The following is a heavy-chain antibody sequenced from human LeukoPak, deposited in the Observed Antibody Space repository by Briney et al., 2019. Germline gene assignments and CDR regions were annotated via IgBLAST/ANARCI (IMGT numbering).Heavy chain of an antibody. CDR3: ARASYRSRSADY. CDR2: INPNSGGT. J-gene: IGHJ4*02. V-gene: IGHV1-2*02. CDR1: GYTFTGYH. Sequence: ASVKVSCKASGYTFTGYHMHWVRQAPGQGLEWMGWINPNSGGTNYAQKFQGRVTMTRDTSISTAYMELSRLRSDDTAVYYCARASYRSRSADYWGQGTLVTVSS. D-gene: IGHD3-16*02.